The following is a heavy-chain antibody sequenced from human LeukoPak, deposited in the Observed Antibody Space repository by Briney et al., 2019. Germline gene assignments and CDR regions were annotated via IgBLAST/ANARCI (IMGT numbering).Heavy chain of an antibody. CDR1: GITLSDYG. CDR3: ARRGVVIRVILVGFHKEAFYFDS. J-gene: IGHJ4*02. Sequence: GGSLRLSCAVSGITLSDYGMSWVRQAPGKGLEWVAGISDSGGSTNYADSVKGRFTISRDNPKNTLYLQMNSLRAEDTAVYFCARRGVVIRVILVGFHKEAFYFDSWGQGALVTVSS. D-gene: IGHD3-22*01. V-gene: IGHV3-23*01. CDR2: ISDSGGST.